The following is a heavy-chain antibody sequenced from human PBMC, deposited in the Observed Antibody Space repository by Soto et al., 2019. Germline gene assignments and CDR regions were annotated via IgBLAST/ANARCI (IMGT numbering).Heavy chain of an antibody. V-gene: IGHV3-74*01. J-gene: IGHJ6*03. CDR1: DFPFSSYW. CDR3: SREGCTAGSCHYYYYYMDV. D-gene: IGHD2-15*01. Sequence: GALRLSCVAFDFPFSSYWMHWVRQAPKEGLVWVSRIDNGGTRTSYADSVKGRFTISRDNAKNTLYLQMNSLRAEDTAVYYCSREGCTAGSCHYYYYYMDVWGKGTTVTVSS. CDR2: IDNGGTRT.